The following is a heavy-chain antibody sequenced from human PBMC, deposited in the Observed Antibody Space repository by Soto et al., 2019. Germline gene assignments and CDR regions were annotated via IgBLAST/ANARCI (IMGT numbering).Heavy chain of an antibody. CDR3: ARDRVGYGDYSTYYYYYGMDV. D-gene: IGHD4-17*01. J-gene: IGHJ6*02. CDR2: IYSGGST. V-gene: IGHV3-66*01. Sequence: PGESLKISSAASGFPVSSNYMSWIRQAPGKGLEWVSVIYSGGSTYYADSVKGRFTISRDNSKNTLYLQMNSLRAEDTAVYYCARDRVGYGDYSTYYYYYGMDVWGQGTTVTVSS. CDR1: GFPVSSNY.